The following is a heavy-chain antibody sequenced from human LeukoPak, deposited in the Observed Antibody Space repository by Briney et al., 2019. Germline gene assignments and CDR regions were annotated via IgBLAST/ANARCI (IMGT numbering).Heavy chain of an antibody. Sequence: KPSETLSLTCAVYGVSFSGYYWSWLRQPPGKGLEWIGKINHSGSTNYNPSLKSRVTISVDTSKNQFSLKLSSVTAADTAVYYCARHHYCSGGSCYLDYWGQGTLVTVSS. V-gene: IGHV4-34*01. CDR2: INHSGST. CDR3: ARHHYCSGGSCYLDY. D-gene: IGHD2-15*01. CDR1: GVSFSGYY. J-gene: IGHJ4*02.